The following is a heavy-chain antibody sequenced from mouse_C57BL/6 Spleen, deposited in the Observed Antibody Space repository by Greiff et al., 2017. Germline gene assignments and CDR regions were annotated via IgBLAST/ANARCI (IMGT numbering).Heavy chain of an antibody. V-gene: IGHV1-15*01. J-gene: IGHJ1*03. CDR1: GYTFTDYE. Sequence: QVQLQQSGAELVRPGASVTLSCKASGYTFTDYEMHWVKQTPVHGLEWIGAIDPETGGTAYNQKFKGKAILTADKSSSTAYMELRSLTSEDSAVYYCAKGYYGDGLFDVWGTGTTVTVSS. CDR3: AKGYYGDGLFDV. D-gene: IGHD1-1*01. CDR2: IDPETGGT.